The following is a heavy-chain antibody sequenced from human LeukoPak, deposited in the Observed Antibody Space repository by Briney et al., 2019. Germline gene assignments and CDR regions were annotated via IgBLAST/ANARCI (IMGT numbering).Heavy chain of an antibody. CDR2: INHSGST. J-gene: IGHJ5*02. V-gene: IGHV4-34*01. CDR1: GGSFSGYY. D-gene: IGHD1-7*01. CDR3: ARGGWNYVRFDP. Sequence: SSETLSLTCAVYGGSFSGYYWSWIRQPPGKGLEWIGEINHSGSTNYNPSLKSRVTISVDTSKNQFSLKLSSVTAADTAVYYCARGGWNYVRFDPWGQGTLVTVSS.